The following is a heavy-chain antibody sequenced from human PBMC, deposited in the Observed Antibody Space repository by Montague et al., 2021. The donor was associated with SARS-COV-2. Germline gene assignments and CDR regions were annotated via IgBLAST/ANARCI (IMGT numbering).Heavy chain of an antibody. J-gene: IGHJ3*02. CDR1: GGSFSGYY. D-gene: IGHD3-10*01. CDR2: INLSGSG. Sequence: SETRSLTCAVYGGSFSGYYWSWIRMPPRQGMGLIWIINLSGSGNSHSSLSRQVTISVDTSKYQFPLTLNSVTAAATAVYYCAIPMVRGFSRAFDIWGQGTMVTVSS. V-gene: IGHV4-34*01. CDR3: AIPMVRGFSRAFDI.